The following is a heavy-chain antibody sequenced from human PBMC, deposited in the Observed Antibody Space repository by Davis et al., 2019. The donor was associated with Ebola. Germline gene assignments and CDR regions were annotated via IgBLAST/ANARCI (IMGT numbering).Heavy chain of an antibody. J-gene: IGHJ5*02. V-gene: IGHV1-2*04. CDR1: GYTFTGYY. D-gene: IGHD4-17*01. CDR3: AREAYGDMGHWFDP. Sequence: ASVKVSCKASGYTFTGYYMHWVRQAPGQGLEWMGWINPNSDGTNYAQKFQGWVTMTRDTSISTVYMELSRLRSDDTAVYYCAREAYGDMGHWFDPWGQGTLVTVSS. CDR2: INPNSDGT.